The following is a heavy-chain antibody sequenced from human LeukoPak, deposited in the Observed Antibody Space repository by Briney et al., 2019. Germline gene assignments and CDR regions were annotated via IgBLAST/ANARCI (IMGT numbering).Heavy chain of an antibody. CDR1: GFTVSSNY. CDR3: ATGPRNYYFDY. Sequence: GGSLRLSCAASGFTVSSNYMSWVRQAPGKGLEWVSVIYSGGSTYYAGSVKGRFTISRDNSKNTLYPQMNSLRAEDTAVYYCATGPRNYYFDYWGQRTLVTVSS. V-gene: IGHV3-66*01. CDR2: IYSGGST. J-gene: IGHJ4*02.